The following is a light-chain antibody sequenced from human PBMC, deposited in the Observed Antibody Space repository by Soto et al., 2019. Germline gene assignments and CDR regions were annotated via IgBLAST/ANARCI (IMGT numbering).Light chain of an antibody. CDR3: QQYGRSPFT. V-gene: IGKV3-20*01. CDR2: GAS. CDR1: QRITNNF. J-gene: IGKJ2*01. Sequence: EIVLTQSPGTLSLSPGQRATLSCRASQRITNNFLAWFQQKPGLAPRLLIHGASTRASGVPDRFGGGGSGTDFVLTISRLEPEDFAVYFCQQYGRSPFTFGQGTKLQIK.